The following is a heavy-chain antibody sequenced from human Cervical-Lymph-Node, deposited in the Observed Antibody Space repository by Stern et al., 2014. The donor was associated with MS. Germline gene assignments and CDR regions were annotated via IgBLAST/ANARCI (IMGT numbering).Heavy chain of an antibody. J-gene: IGHJ5*02. V-gene: IGHV1-69*01. CDR3: ARDLALNTGWYGH. CDR1: GDTFSRNA. D-gene: IGHD1-14*01. CDR2: IIPVYGEP. Sequence: VQLVESGAEVKKPGASVKVSCKASGDTFSRNAIAWVRQAPGQGLEWMGGIIPVYGEPNYAQKFQGRVTVTADASTSTVYLEVSSLRAEDTAVCYCARDLALNTGWYGHWGQGTQVTVSS.